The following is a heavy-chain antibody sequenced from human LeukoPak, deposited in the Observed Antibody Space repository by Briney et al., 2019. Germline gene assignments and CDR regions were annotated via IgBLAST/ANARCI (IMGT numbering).Heavy chain of an antibody. Sequence: GGSLRLSCAASGFTFSDYYMSWIRQAPGKGLEWVSYISSSGSTIYYADSVKGRFTISRDNAKNSLYLQMNSLRAEDTAVYYCARDPSHYYDTSGYPPSDYWGQGTLVTVSS. D-gene: IGHD3-22*01. CDR2: ISSSGSTI. J-gene: IGHJ4*02. V-gene: IGHV3-11*04. CDR1: GFTFSDYY. CDR3: ARDPSHYYDTSGYPPSDY.